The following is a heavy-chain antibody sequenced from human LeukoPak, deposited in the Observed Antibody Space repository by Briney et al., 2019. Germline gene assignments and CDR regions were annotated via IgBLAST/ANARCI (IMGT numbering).Heavy chain of an antibody. D-gene: IGHD6-25*01. CDR1: GGTFCSYA. CDR3: ASWSGQRSGDY. CDR2: IIPILGIA. Sequence: SVKVSCKASGGTFCSYAISWVRQAPGQGLEWMGRIIPILGIANYAQKFQGRVTITRNTSISTAYMELSSLRSEDTAVYYCASWSGQRSGDYWGQGTLVTVSS. J-gene: IGHJ4*02. V-gene: IGHV1-69*04.